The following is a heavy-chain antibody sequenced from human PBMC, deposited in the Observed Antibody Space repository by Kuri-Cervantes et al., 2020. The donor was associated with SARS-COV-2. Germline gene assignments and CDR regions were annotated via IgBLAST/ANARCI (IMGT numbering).Heavy chain of an antibody. Sequence: SETLSLTCTVSGGSISSSSYYWGWIRQPPGKGLEWIGSIYYSGSTNYNPSLKSRVTISVDTSKNQFSLKLSSVTAADTAVYYCARDLGGYGFDYWGQGTLVTVSS. CDR3: ARDLGGYGFDY. CDR1: GGSISSSSYY. D-gene: IGHD5-18*01. J-gene: IGHJ4*02. CDR2: IYYSGST. V-gene: IGHV4-39*07.